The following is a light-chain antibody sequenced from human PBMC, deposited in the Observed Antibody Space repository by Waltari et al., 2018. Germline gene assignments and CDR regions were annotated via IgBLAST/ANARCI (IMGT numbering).Light chain of an antibody. CDR1: GGHSGYA. Sequence: QVVLTQSPSASASLGASVKLTCTLSGGHSGYAIAWHQQQPEKGPRYLMKLNSGGSHIKGDGIPDRFSGSSSGAERYLTSSSLQSEDEADYYCQTWGTGIRVFGGGTRLTVL. CDR2: LNSGGSH. V-gene: IGLV4-69*01. CDR3: QTWGTGIRV. J-gene: IGLJ3*02.